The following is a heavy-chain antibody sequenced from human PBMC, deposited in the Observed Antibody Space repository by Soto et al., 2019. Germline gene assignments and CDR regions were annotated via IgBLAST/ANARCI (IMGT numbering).Heavy chain of an antibody. CDR2: IYKSATT. V-gene: IGHV4-30-4*01. Sequence: PSETLSLTCSVSGDSISTVDYFWAWIRQPPGQALEYIGYIYKSATTYYNSSFEGRVAISLDTSKSHFSLNVTSVTAADTAVYFCARGRYCLTGRCFPNWFDSWGQGTLVTVSS. CDR3: ARGRYCLTGRCFPNWFDS. D-gene: IGHD2-15*01. J-gene: IGHJ5*01. CDR1: GDSISTVDYF.